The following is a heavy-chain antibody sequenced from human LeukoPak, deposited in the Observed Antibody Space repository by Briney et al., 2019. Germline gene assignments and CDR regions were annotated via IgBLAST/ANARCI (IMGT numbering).Heavy chain of an antibody. Sequence: SETLSLTCTVSGGSISSYHWSWIRQPPGKGLEWIGYIYYSGSTNYNPSLKSRVTISVDTSKNQLSLKLSSVTAADTAVYYCARGYCSGGSCYSYYYGMDVWGKGTTVTVSS. CDR1: GGSISSYH. V-gene: IGHV4-59*01. J-gene: IGHJ6*04. CDR3: ARGYCSGGSCYSYYYGMDV. CDR2: IYYSGST. D-gene: IGHD2-15*01.